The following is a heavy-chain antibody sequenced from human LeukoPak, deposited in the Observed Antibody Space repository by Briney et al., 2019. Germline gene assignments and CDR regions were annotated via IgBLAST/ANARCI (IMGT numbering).Heavy chain of an antibody. Sequence: GGSLRLSCAASGFTFSSYSMNWVRQAPGKGLGWVSSISSSSSYIYYAESVKGRFTISRDNAKNSLYLQMNSLRAEDTAGYYFSIDRTTVTGNDAFDIWGQGAMVTVSS. CDR1: GFTFSSYS. CDR2: ISSSSSYI. V-gene: IGHV3-21*01. J-gene: IGHJ3*02. CDR3: SIDRTTVTGNDAFDI. D-gene: IGHD4-17*01.